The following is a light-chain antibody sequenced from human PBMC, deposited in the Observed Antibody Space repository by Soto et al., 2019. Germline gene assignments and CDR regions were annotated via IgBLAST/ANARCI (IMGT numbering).Light chain of an antibody. Sequence: EIVLTQSPATLSLSPGERATLSCRASQSVSSYLAWYQQKPGQAPRLLIYDASNRATSIPARFSGSGSGTDFSLTTISREPEDFVVDYCQQHNNWPPSLTFGGGTKVEIK. CDR2: DAS. J-gene: IGKJ4*01. CDR1: QSVSSY. CDR3: QQHNNWPPSLT. V-gene: IGKV3-11*01.